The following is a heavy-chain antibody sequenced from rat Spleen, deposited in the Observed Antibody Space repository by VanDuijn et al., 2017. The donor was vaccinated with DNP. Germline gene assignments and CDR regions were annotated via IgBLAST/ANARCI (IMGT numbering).Heavy chain of an antibody. CDR3: ATSSYFGYDYGFAY. V-gene: IGHV5S10*01. Sequence: EVQLVESGGGLVQPGRSLKLSCAASGFTFSDYNMAWVRQAPKKGLEWVASISYEGSSTHYGDSVKGRFTISRDNSKSTLYLQMDSLRSEDTATYYCATSSYFGYDYGFAYWGQGVMVTVSS. CDR2: ISYEGSST. D-gene: IGHD1-7*01. CDR1: GFTFSDYN. J-gene: IGHJ2*01.